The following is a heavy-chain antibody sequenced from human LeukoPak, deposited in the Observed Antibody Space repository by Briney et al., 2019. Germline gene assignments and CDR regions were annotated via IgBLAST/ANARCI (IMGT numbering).Heavy chain of an antibody. Sequence: PSETLSPTCAVYGGSFSGYYWSWIRQPPGKGLEWIGEINHSGSTNYNPSLKSRVTISVDTSKNQFSLKLSSVTAADTAVYYCARGRTVVVVPAARWFDPWGQGTLVTVSS. V-gene: IGHV4-34*01. D-gene: IGHD2-2*01. CDR3: ARGRTVVVVPAARWFDP. CDR2: INHSGST. J-gene: IGHJ5*02. CDR1: GGSFSGYY.